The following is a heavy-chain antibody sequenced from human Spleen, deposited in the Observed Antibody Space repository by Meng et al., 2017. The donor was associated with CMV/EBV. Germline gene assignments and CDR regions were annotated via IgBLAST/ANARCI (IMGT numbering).Heavy chain of an antibody. V-gene: IGHV3-7*01. D-gene: IGHD3-3*01. CDR1: FTFRDYW. Sequence: FTFRDYWMTGVRKAPGRGLEWVANIKQDGSVKYYADSLKGRFTISRDNANNSLSLQMNRLRAEDTAVYYCASCITIFGMACNNWFDPWGQGTLVTVSS. CDR3: ASCITIFGMACNNWFDP. J-gene: IGHJ5*02. CDR2: IKQDGSVK.